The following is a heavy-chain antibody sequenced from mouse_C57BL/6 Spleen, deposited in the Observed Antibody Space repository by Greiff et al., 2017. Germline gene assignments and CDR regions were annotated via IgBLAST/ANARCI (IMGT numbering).Heavy chain of an antibody. CDR1: GYTFTSYW. V-gene: IGHV1-52*01. D-gene: IGHD1-1*01. CDR2: IDPSDSET. J-gene: IGHJ4*01. Sequence: QVQLQQPGAELVRPGSSVKLSCKASGYTFTSYWMHWVKQRPIQGLEWIGNIDPSDSETHYNQKFKGKATLTVDKSSSTAYMQLSSLTSEDSAVYYCARGDYYGSSYRYDMDYWGQGTSVTVSS. CDR3: ARGDYYGSSYRYDMDY.